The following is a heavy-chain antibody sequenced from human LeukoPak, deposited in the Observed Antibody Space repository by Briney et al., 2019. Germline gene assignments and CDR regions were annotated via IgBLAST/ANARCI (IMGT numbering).Heavy chain of an antibody. J-gene: IGHJ5*02. Sequence: SETLSLTCTVSRGSISSTAYYWGWIRQPPGKGLEWIGSIYYSGSTYYNPSLKSRVTISVDTSHNQFSLNLRSVTAADTALYFCGRQGCDSNCFDPWGQGTLVTVSS. D-gene: IGHD2-15*01. CDR1: RGSISSTAYY. CDR2: IYYSGST. V-gene: IGHV4-39*01. CDR3: GRQGCDSNCFDP.